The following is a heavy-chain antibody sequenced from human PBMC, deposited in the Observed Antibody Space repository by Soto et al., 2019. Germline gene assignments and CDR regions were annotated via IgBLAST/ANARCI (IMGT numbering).Heavy chain of an antibody. CDR1: GFTFSTYW. CDR3: AGGSGWLIKY. CDR2: IKQDGTTK. J-gene: IGHJ4*02. D-gene: IGHD6-19*01. V-gene: IGHV3-7*04. Sequence: EVQLVESGGGLVQPGGSLRLSCADSGFTFSTYWMNWVRQAPGKGLEWVANIKQDGTTKYYVDSVKGRFTISRDNAKNSLYLQMNSLRAEDTAVNYCAGGSGWLIKYWGQGTLVTVSS.